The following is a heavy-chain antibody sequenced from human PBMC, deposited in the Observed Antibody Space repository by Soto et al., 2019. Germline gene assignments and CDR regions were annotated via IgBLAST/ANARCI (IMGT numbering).Heavy chain of an antibody. J-gene: IGHJ4*02. D-gene: IGHD2-2*03. CDR1: GDSISSDA. V-gene: IGHV4-59*01. Sequence: QVQLQVSGPGLVKPSETLSLTCTVSGDSISSDAWSWIRRPPRKGLEWIGNIHYNGNTKYSPSLQRRVSMSVYTFKTLFSLKVISVTTAATEVYFCAREGNLGRWIQPLDSWGQVALGTVSS. CDR2: IHYNGNT. CDR3: AREGNLGRWIQPLDS.